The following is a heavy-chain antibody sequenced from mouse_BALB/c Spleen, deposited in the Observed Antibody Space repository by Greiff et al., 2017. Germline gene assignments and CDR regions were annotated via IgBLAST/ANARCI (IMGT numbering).Heavy chain of an antibody. CDR1: GYTFTSYW. D-gene: IGHD3-2*01. CDR2: INPSNGGT. J-gene: IGHJ3*01. CDR3: TIGDSSGSAWFAY. Sequence: QVQLQQPGSELVRPGASVKLSCKASGYTFTSYWMHWVKQRPGQGLEWIGEINPSNGGTNYNEKFKRKATLTVDKSSSTAYMQLSSLTSEDSAVYYCTIGDSSGSAWFAYWGQGTLVTVSA. V-gene: IGHV1S16*01.